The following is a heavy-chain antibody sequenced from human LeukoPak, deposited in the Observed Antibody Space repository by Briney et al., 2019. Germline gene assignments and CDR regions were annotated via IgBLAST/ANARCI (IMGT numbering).Heavy chain of an antibody. CDR3: ARVLPVHSYYYYGMDV. D-gene: IGHD1-1*01. CDR1: GGSISGYY. Sequence: SETLSLTCTVSGGSISGYYWSWIRQPPGKGLEWIGYIYYSGIINYNPSLKSRVTISVDTSKHQFSLKLSSSTAADTSLYYCARVLPVHSYYYYGMDVWGQGTTVTVSS. V-gene: IGHV4-59*01. CDR2: IYYSGII. J-gene: IGHJ6*02.